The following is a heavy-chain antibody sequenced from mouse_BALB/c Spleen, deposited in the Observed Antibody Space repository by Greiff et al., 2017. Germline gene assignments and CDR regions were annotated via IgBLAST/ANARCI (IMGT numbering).Heavy chain of an antibody. Sequence: EVKLVESGGGLVQPGGSRKLSCAASGFTFSSFGMHWVRQAPEKGLEWVAYISNGSSTIYYADTVKGRFTISRDNPKNTLFLQMTSLRSEDTAMYYCAREAYGNHGDYFDYWGQGTTLTVSS. CDR1: GFTFSSFG. D-gene: IGHD2-1*01. J-gene: IGHJ2*01. CDR2: ISNGSSTI. V-gene: IGHV5-17*02. CDR3: AREAYGNHGDYFDY.